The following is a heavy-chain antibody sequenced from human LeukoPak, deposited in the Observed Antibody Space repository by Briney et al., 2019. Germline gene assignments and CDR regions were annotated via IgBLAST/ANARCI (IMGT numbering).Heavy chain of an antibody. J-gene: IGHJ4*02. Sequence: PGGSLRLSCAVSGFTVSSNYMSWVRQAPGKGLEWVSVIYSGGSTYYADSVKGRFTVSRDNSKNTLYLQMNSLRAEDTAVYYCARRGSGGYYYFYYWGQGTLVTVSS. V-gene: IGHV3-66*01. CDR2: IYSGGST. CDR1: GFTVSSNY. CDR3: ARRGSGGYYYFYY. D-gene: IGHD3-22*01.